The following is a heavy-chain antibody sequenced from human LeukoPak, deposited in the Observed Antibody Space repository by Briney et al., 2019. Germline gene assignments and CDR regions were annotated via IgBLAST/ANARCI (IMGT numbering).Heavy chain of an antibody. V-gene: IGHV1-2*02. Sequence: ASVKVSCKASGYTFTGYYMHWVRQAPGQGLEWMGWINPNSGGTSYAQKFQGRVTMTRDTSICTACMELSRLRSDDTAVYYCARVVRSSWFDPWGQGTLVTVSS. CDR3: ARVVRSSWFDP. J-gene: IGHJ5*02. D-gene: IGHD3-22*01. CDR1: GYTFTGYY. CDR2: INPNSGGT.